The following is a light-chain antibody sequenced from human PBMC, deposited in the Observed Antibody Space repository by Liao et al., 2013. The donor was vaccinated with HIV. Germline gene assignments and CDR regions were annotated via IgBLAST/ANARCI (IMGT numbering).Light chain of an antibody. V-gene: IGLV3-1*01. CDR3: QVWDSFSTFV. CDR1: RLGNKW. CDR2: DDM. Sequence: SYELTQPPSVSVSPGQTANITCSGQRLGNKWTSWYQQRPGQSPILVIYDDMKRPSGIPERFSASKSGHTATLTISGAQAMDEADYYCQVWDSFSTFVFGTGTKVTVL. J-gene: IGLJ1*01.